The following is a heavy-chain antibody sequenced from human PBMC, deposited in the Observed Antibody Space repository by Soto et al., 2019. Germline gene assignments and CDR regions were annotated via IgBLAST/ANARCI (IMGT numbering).Heavy chain of an antibody. Sequence: GGSLRLSCAASGFTFRSFTMNWVRQAPGKGLEWVSTISSNSAYIYYTDALRGRFTISRDNAKNSLHLQMNSLRAEDTAVYYCARVSRGYRFDYWGQGTLVTVSS. CDR3: ARVSRGYRFDY. V-gene: IGHV3-21*04. J-gene: IGHJ4*02. CDR2: ISSNSAYI. CDR1: GFTFRSFT. D-gene: IGHD5-18*01.